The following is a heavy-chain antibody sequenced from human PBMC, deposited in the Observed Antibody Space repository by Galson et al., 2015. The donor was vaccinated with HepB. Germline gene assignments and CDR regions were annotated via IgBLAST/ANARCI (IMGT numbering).Heavy chain of an antibody. J-gene: IGHJ4*02. CDR2: IDPSDSYT. CDR1: GYSFTSYW. CDR3: ASVYCSGGSCPGDYFDY. V-gene: IGHV5-10-1*01. Sequence: QSGAEVKKPGESLRISCKGSGYSFTSYWISWVRQMPGKGLEWMGRIDPSDSYTNYRPSFQGHVTISADKSISTAYLQWSSLKASDTAMYYCASVYCSGGSCPGDYFDYWGQGTLVTVSS. D-gene: IGHD2-15*01.